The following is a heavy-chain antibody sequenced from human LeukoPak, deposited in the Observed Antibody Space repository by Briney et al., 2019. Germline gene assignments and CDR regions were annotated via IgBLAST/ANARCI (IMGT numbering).Heavy chain of an antibody. Sequence: PGGSLRLSCAASGFTFSGSAMHWVRQASGKGLEWVGRIRSKANSYATAYAASVKGRFTISRDDSKNTTYLQMNSLKTEDTAVYYCTLPYYYGGNYYFDYWGQGTLVTVPS. CDR2: IRSKANSYAT. D-gene: IGHD1-26*01. V-gene: IGHV3-73*01. CDR3: TLPYYYGGNYYFDY. J-gene: IGHJ4*02. CDR1: GFTFSGSA.